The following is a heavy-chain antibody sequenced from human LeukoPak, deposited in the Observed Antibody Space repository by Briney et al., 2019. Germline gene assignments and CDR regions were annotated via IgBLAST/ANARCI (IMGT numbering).Heavy chain of an antibody. D-gene: IGHD3-3*01. CDR2: IRYDGSNK. V-gene: IGHV3-30*02. J-gene: IGHJ3*02. CDR3: AKGPGLRFLPDDAFDI. Sequence: PGGSLRLSCAASGFTFSSYGMHWVRQAPGKGLEWVAFIRYDGSNKYYADSVKGRFTISRDNSKNTLYLQMNSLRAEDTAVYYCAKGPGLRFLPDDAFDIWGQGTMVTVSS. CDR1: GFTFSSYG.